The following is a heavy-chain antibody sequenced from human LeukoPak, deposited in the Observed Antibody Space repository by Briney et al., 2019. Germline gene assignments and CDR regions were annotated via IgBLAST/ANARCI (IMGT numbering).Heavy chain of an antibody. CDR3: ARHSGSGWQALGY. CDR2: TSYNGNT. V-gene: IGHV1-18*04. D-gene: IGHD6-19*01. Sequence: ASVKVSCKASGYTFSNYGISWVRQAPGLGLDWMGWTSYNGNTNYAQKFQDRVTMTTDTSTTTAYMELRSLESDDTAVYYCARHSGSGWQALGYWGQGTLVTVSS. J-gene: IGHJ4*02. CDR1: GYTFSNYG.